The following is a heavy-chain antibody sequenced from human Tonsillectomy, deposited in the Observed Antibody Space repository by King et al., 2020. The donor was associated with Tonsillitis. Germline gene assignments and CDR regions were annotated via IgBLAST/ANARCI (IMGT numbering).Heavy chain of an antibody. Sequence: QLQESGPGLVKPSETLSLTCTVSGGSISSYYWSWIRQPPGKGLEWIGYIYYSGSTNYNPSLKSRVTISVDTSKNQFSLKLSSVTAADTAVYYCAGGMTTVVTPCYWGQGTLVTVSS. J-gene: IGHJ4*02. CDR1: GGSISSYY. CDR2: IYYSGST. D-gene: IGHD4-23*01. V-gene: IGHV4-59*01. CDR3: AGGMTTVVTPCY.